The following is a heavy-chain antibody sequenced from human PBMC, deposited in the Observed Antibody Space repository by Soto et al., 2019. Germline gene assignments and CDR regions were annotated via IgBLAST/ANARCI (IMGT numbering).Heavy chain of an antibody. CDR3: ARACYDTSGYSLDP. J-gene: IGHJ5*02. CDR1: GGSISSGGYS. D-gene: IGHD3-22*01. Sequence: PSETLSLTCAVSGGSISSGGYSWSWIRQPPGKGLEWIGYIYHSESTNYNPSLKSRVIISVDTSKNQFSLRLSSVTAADTAVYYCARACYDTSGYSLDPWGQGTLVTVSS. CDR2: IYHSEST. V-gene: IGHV4-30-2*02.